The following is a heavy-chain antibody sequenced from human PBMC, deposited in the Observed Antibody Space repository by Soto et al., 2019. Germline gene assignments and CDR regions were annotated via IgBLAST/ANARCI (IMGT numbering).Heavy chain of an antibody. CDR1: GYSFTNYY. CDR2: IYPVDFDT. CDR3: ASSVLVPSTMNYFDF. J-gene: IGHJ4*02. D-gene: IGHD1-26*01. V-gene: IGHV5-51*01. Sequence: VESLKISCSASGYSFTNYYLAWVRQMPGKGLEWMGIIYPVDFDTRYSPSFQGQVTISVDRSIRTAYLQWDSLKASDNAMYYCASSVLVPSTMNYFDFWGQGTLVTVSS.